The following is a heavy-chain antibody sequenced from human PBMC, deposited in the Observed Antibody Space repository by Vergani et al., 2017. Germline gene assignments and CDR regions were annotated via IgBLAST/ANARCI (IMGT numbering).Heavy chain of an antibody. CDR2: ISPKTGDT. Sequence: QVQLVQSGSELKKPGASVKVSCKASGYTFSDYNIHWVRQAPGQGLQWMGWISPKTGDTDYLQRFQDRVTMTRDASTKTVYLKMTRLTSDDTAIYYCAHSWNFGRRDWFDSWGPGTLVTVSS. CDR1: GYTFSDYN. D-gene: IGHD1-26*01. CDR3: AHSWNFGRRDWFDS. V-gene: IGHV1-2*02. J-gene: IGHJ5*01.